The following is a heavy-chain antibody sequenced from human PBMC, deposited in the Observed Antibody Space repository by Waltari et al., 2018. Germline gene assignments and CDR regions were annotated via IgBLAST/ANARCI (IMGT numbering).Heavy chain of an antibody. CDR2: ISSSSSYI. Sequence: EVQLVESGGGLVKPGGSLRLSCAASGFTFSSYSMNWVRPAPGKGREWVSSISSSSSYIYYADSVKGRFTISRDNAKNSLYLQMNSLRAEDTAVYYCARDSGTTVTSNFDYWGQGTLVTVSS. CDR3: ARDSGTTVTSNFDY. V-gene: IGHV3-21*01. CDR1: GFTFSSYS. D-gene: IGHD4-17*01. J-gene: IGHJ4*02.